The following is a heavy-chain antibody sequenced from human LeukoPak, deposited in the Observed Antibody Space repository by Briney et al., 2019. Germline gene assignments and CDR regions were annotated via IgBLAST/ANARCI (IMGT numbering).Heavy chain of an antibody. Sequence: GGSLRLSCAASGFTVSNNYISWVRQAPGKGLEWVAVIYSGGSTKYADSVKARFTISRDNSKNTVYLQMNSLRADDTAVYYCARATLENWGKGTRVIVSS. CDR3: ARATLEN. CDR1: GFTVSNNY. J-gene: IGHJ4*02. CDR2: IYSGGST. V-gene: IGHV3-53*01.